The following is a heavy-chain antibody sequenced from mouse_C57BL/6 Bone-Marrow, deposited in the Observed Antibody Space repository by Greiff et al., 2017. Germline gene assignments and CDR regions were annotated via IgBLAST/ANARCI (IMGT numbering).Heavy chain of an antibody. V-gene: IGHV1-81*01. J-gene: IGHJ1*03. Sequence: QVQLQQSGAELARPGASVKLSCKASGYTFTSYGISWVKQRTGQGLEWIGEIYPRSGNTYYNEKFKGKATLTADKSSSTAYMELRSLTSADSAVYFCARSYWYFDVWGTGTTVTVAS. CDR3: ARSYWYFDV. CDR2: IYPRSGNT. CDR1: GYTFTSYG.